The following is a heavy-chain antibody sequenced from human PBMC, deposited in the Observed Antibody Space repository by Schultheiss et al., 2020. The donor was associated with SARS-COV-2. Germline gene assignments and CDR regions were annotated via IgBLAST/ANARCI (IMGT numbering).Heavy chain of an antibody. CDR1: GFTFSSYS. Sequence: GGSLRLSCAASGFTFSSYSMNWIRQAPGKGLEWVSSITASGDDTCYAESVKGRFTISRDNSKNTLYLQMNSLSAEDTAVYYCARAFFSGAYVDYFDYWGQGGLVTVAS. J-gene: IGHJ4*02. CDR2: ITASGDDT. V-gene: IGHV3-23*01. CDR3: ARAFFSGAYVDYFDY. D-gene: IGHD1-26*01.